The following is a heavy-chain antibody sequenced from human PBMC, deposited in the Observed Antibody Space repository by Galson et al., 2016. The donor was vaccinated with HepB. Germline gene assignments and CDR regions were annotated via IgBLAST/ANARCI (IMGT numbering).Heavy chain of an antibody. CDR2: ISFYNGNT. CDR1: GYSLSIYG. Sequence: VKVSCKASGYSLSIYGISWVRRAPGQGLEWMGWISFYNGNTNYAHKLQDRVTMATDTSTSTAYMEWRSLRFDDTAVYYCASEERFCSGGDRQPPYSGMDVWGQGTTVIVSS. J-gene: IGHJ6*02. V-gene: IGHV1-18*01. CDR3: ASEERFCSGGDRQPPYSGMDV. D-gene: IGHD3-3*01.